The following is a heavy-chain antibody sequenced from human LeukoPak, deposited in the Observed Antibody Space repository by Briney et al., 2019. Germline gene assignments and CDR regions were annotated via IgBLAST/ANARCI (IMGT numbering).Heavy chain of an antibody. CDR1: GYTFTGYY. CDR3: ARDRVVVPAALGYDAFDI. D-gene: IGHD2-2*01. J-gene: IGHJ3*02. CDR2: INPNSGGT. V-gene: IGHV1-2*02. Sequence: ASVKVSCKASGYTFTGYYMHWVRQAPGQGLEWMGWINPNSGGTNYAQKFQGRVTMTRDTSISTAYMELSRLRSDDTAVYYCARDRVVVPAALGYDAFDIWGQGTMVTVSS.